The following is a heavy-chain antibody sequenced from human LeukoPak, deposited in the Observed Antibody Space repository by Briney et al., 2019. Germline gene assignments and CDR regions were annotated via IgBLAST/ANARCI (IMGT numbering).Heavy chain of an antibody. V-gene: IGHV4-34*01. CDR3: ARGYSNWDY. D-gene: IGHD4-11*01. CDR2: INHSGST. CDR1: GGPFSGYY. J-gene: IGHJ4*02. Sequence: PSETLSLTCAVYGGPFSGYYWSWIRQPPGKGLEWIGEINHSGSTNYNPSLQSRVTISVDTSKNQFSLKLSSVTAADTAVYYCARGYSNWDYWGQGTLVTVSS.